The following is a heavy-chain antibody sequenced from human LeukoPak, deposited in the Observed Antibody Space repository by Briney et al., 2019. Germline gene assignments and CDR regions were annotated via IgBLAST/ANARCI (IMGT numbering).Heavy chain of an antibody. D-gene: IGHD5-24*01. CDR1: GFTFNNYA. CDR3: AKEGRSLQTY. V-gene: IGHV3-7*03. CDR2: IKEDGTET. J-gene: IGHJ4*02. Sequence: GGSLRLSCVASGFTFNNYAMSWVRQAPGKGLEWVANIKEDGTETYYVDSVKGRFTISRDNAKNSLYLQMNSLRVEDTAVYYCAKEGRSLQTYWGQGTLVTVSS.